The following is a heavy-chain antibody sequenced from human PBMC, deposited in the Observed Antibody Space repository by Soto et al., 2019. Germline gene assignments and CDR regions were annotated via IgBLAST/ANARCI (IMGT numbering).Heavy chain of an antibody. D-gene: IGHD4-17*01. CDR1: GGSITSSNW. CDR3: ASGLVTTLHY. J-gene: IGHJ4*02. Sequence: SETLSLTCAVSGGSITSSNWWSWVRQPPGKGLEWIGEIYFRGSTNYNPSLENRVTISVDKSKNQFSLNLISVTAADTAVYYCASGLVTTLHYWGQGTLVTVS. CDR2: IYFRGST. V-gene: IGHV4-4*02.